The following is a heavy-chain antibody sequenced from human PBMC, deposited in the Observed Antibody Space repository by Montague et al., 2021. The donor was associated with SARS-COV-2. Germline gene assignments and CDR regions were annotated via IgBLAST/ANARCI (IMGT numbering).Heavy chain of an antibody. CDR1: GFIFRHYA. D-gene: IGHD5-24*01. CDR2: ISTSGDYT. V-gene: IGHV3-23*01. CDR3: AKDREMDYSADY. Sequence: SLRLSCEAYGFIFRHYAMSWVRQALGKGLEWVSGISTSGDYTYYADSLKGRFTISRDNSRNTLYLQMNSLRAEDTAIYYCAKDREMDYSADYWGQGTLVTVSS. J-gene: IGHJ4*02.